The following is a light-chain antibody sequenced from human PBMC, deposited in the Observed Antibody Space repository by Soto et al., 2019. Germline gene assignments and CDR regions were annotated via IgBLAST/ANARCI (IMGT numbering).Light chain of an antibody. CDR2: AAS. CDR1: QSISSY. J-gene: IGKJ5*01. V-gene: IGKV1-39*01. Sequence: DIQMTQSPSSLSASVGDRVTITCRASQSISSYLNWYQQKPGKAPKLLIYAASSLQSGVPSRFGGSGSGTDFTLTISSLQPEDFATYYCQHLNSYPITFGQGTRLEI. CDR3: QHLNSYPIT.